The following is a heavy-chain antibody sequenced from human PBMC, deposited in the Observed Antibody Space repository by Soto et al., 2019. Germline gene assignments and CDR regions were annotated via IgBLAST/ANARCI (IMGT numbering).Heavy chain of an antibody. CDR2: INAGNGNT. CDR1: GYTFTSYA. CDR3: ATAYCGSDCYSNYYYMDV. Sequence: ASVKVSCKASGYTFTSYAMHWVRQAPGQRLEWMGWINAGNGNTKYSQKFQGRVTITRDTSASTAYMELSSLRSEDTAVYYCATAYCGSDCYSNYYYMDVWGKGTTVTVSS. D-gene: IGHD2-21*01. J-gene: IGHJ6*03. V-gene: IGHV1-3*01.